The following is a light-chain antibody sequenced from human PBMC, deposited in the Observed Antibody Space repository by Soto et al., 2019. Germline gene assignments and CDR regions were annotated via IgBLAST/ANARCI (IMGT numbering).Light chain of an antibody. CDR3: QQYNSWPRT. J-gene: IGKJ1*01. CDR1: QSCSSH. V-gene: IGKV3-15*01. CDR2: GAS. Sequence: EIVMKQSLVTLSVSPGERATLSCRASQSCSSHLAWYQHKPCQSPRLLICGASTRASDIPARFSGSGSGTEFTLTISSLQAEDFAVYFCQQYNSWPRTFGQGTKVDIK.